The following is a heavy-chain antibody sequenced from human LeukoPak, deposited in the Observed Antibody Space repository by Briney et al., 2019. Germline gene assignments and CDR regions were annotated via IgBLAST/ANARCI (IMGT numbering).Heavy chain of an antibody. CDR1: GFTFCNYW. J-gene: IGHJ3*02. CDR2: ISTDGKST. CDR3: AREINWNFRTGDAFDI. V-gene: IGHV3-74*01. Sequence: PGGSLRLSRVASGFTFCNYWMLWVRQAPGKGLMWVSLISTDGKSTRYAESVKGRFTISRDNSKNTLYLQMDSLRAEDTAVYYCAREINWNFRTGDAFDIWGQGTMVTVSS. D-gene: IGHD1-7*01.